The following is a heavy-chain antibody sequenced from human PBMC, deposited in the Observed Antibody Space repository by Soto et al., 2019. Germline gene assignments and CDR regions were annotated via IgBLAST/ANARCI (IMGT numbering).Heavy chain of an antibody. V-gene: IGHV1-3*01. CDR1: GYSFSNYD. D-gene: IGHD2-8*02. CDR3: ARDGPEYCAGGSCYRPWFDF. Sequence: QVQLVQSGTEVKKPGASVTVSCKASGYSFSNYDIQWVRQAPGQRPEWMGGINANNGGSLFSQKFQDRLVITSDTSASTGDMELSSLRSEDTALYYCARDGPEYCAGGSCYRPWFDFWGQGTLVIVSS. J-gene: IGHJ4*02. CDR2: INANNGGS.